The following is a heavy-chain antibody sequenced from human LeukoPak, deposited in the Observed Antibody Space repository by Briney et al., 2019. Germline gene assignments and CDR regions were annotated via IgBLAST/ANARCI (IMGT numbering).Heavy chain of an antibody. V-gene: IGHV3-7*01. D-gene: IGHD4-23*01. J-gene: IGHJ4*02. CDR3: GSGGYFDY. Sequence: PGGSLRLSCAASGFTFSRFWMIWVRQAPGKGLEWVANIKQDGSVKYYVDSVKGRFTISRDNAKNSVYLQMNSLRAEDTAVYYCGSGGYFDYWGQGTLVTVSS. CDR1: GFTFSRFW. CDR2: IKQDGSVK.